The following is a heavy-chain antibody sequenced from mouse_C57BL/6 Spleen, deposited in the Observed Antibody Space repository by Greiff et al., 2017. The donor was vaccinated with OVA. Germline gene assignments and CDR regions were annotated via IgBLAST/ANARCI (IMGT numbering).Heavy chain of an antibody. V-gene: IGHV5-17*01. D-gene: IGHD1-1*02. Sequence: EVKLMESGGGLVKPGGSLKLSCAASGFTFSDYGMHWVRQAPEKGLEWVAYISSGSSTIYYADTVKGRFTLSRDNAKNTLFLQMTSLRSEDTAMYYCARAVEVMDYWGQGTSVTVSS. CDR2: ISSGSSTI. J-gene: IGHJ4*01. CDR3: ARAVEVMDY. CDR1: GFTFSDYG.